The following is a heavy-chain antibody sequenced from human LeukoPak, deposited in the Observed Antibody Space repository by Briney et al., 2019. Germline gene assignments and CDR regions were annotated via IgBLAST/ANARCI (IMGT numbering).Heavy chain of an antibody. CDR3: ARIWSGTNYDFWSGYLTFDFPYFDY. CDR1: GYTFTSYG. CDR2: ISAYNGNT. V-gene: IGHV1-18*01. Sequence: GASVKVSCKASGYTFTSYGISWVRQAPGQGLEWMGWISAYNGNTNYAQKLQGRVTMTRDTSISTAYMELSRLRSDDTAVYYCARIWSGTNYDFWSGYLTFDFPYFDYWGQGTLVTVSS. J-gene: IGHJ4*02. D-gene: IGHD3-3*01.